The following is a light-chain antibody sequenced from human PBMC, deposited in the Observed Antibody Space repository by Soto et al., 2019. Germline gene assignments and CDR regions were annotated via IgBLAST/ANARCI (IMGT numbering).Light chain of an antibody. Sequence: DIPMTQSPSSLSASVGDRVTITCQACQDISNYLNWYQQKPRKAPKLLIYDASNLETGVPSRFSGSGARTDFTFTISSLQPEDIPTYYCQQYDKLPFTSGPGTKGDIK. CDR2: DAS. CDR3: QQYDKLPFT. V-gene: IGKV1-33*01. CDR1: QDISNY. J-gene: IGKJ3*01.